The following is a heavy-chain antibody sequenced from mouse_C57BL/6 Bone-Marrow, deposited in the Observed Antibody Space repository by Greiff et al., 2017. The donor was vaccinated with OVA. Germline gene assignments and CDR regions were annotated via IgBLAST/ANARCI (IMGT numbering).Heavy chain of an antibody. V-gene: IGHV1-81*01. CDR2: IYPRSGNT. CDR3: ARKRVFYGSSYNYFDY. J-gene: IGHJ2*01. D-gene: IGHD1-1*01. Sequence: QVHVKQSGAELARPGASVKLSCKASGYTFTSYGISWVKQRTGQGLEWIGEIYPRSGNTYYNEKFKGKATLTADKSSSTAYMELRSLTSEDSAVYFCARKRVFYGSSYNYFDYWGQGTTLTVSS. CDR1: GYTFTSYG.